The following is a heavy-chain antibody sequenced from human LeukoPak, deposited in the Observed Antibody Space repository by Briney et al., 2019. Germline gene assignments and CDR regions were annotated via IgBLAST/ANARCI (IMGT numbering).Heavy chain of an antibody. D-gene: IGHD1-26*01. J-gene: IGHJ6*02. V-gene: IGHV4-59*01. CDR1: GGSISSYY. Sequence: SETLSLTCTVSGGSISSYYWSWLRQPPGKGLEWIGYIYYSGSTNYNPSLKSRVTISVDTSKNQFSLKLSSVTAADTAVYYCARAQVRGSYLYYYGMDVWGQGTTVTVSS. CDR3: ARAQVRGSYLYYYGMDV. CDR2: IYYSGST.